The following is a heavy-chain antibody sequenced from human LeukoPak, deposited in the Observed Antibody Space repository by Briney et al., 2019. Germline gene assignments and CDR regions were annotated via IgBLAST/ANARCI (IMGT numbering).Heavy chain of an antibody. CDR3: ARDPMGLRRGGLDYYGMDV. V-gene: IGHV1-69*13. CDR1: GGTFSSYA. J-gene: IGHJ6*04. D-gene: IGHD5-12*01. Sequence: SVKVSCRASGGTFSSYAISWVRQAPGQGLEWMGGIIPIFGTANYAQKFQGRVTVTADESTSTAYMELSSLRSEDTAVYYCARDPMGLRRGGLDYYGMDVWGKGTTVTVS. CDR2: IIPIFGTA.